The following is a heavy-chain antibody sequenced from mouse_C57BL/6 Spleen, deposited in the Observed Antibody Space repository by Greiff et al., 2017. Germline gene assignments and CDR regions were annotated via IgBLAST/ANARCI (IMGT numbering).Heavy chain of an antibody. CDR3: ARHEGTVYDSYYGAMDY. CDR1: GYTFTEYT. CDR2: FYPGSGSI. D-gene: IGHD2-3*01. V-gene: IGHV1-62-2*01. J-gene: IGHJ4*01. Sequence: QVQLQQSGAELVKPGASVKLSCKASGYTFTEYTIHWVKQRSGQGLEWIGWFYPGSGSIKYNEKFKDKATLTVDKSSSTVYMELSRLTSEDSAVYFCARHEGTVYDSYYGAMDYWGQGTSVTVSS.